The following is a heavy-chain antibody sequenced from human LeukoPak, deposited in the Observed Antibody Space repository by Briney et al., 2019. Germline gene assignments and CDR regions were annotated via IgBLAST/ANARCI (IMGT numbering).Heavy chain of an antibody. V-gene: IGHV3-23*01. CDR3: AKAVGYNTYWYFDL. D-gene: IGHD5-24*01. CDR1: GFTLSTNA. CDR2: LSGSGGTT. J-gene: IGHJ2*01. Sequence: PGGSLRLSCLTSGFTLSTNAMSWVRQAPGKGLEWVSALSGSGGTTNYANSVKGRFTISRSNSKNTLYLQMNNLSVDDTAVYYCAKAVGYNTYWYFDLWGRGTLVTVSS.